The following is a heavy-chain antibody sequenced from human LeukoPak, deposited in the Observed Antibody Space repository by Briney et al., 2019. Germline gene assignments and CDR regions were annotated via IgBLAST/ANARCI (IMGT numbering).Heavy chain of an antibody. V-gene: IGHV4-39*01. Sequence: SETLSLTCTVSGGSISSSSYYWGWIRQPPGKGLEWIGSIYYSGGTYYNPSLKSRLIISVDTSKNQFSLKLSSVTAADTAVYYSAALQYDSRTFDYWGQGALVTVSS. CDR2: IYYSGGT. CDR3: AALQYDSRTFDY. J-gene: IGHJ4*02. CDR1: GGSISSSSYY. D-gene: IGHD3-22*01.